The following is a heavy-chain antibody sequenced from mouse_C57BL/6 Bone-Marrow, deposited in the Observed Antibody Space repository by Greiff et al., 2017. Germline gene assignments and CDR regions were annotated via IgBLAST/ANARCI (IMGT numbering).Heavy chain of an antibody. V-gene: IGHV1-72*01. CDR1: GYTFTSYW. CDR3: ARDYYGSRFPAWFAY. Sequence: QVQLQQSGAELVKPGASVKLSCKASGYTFTSYWMHWVKQRPGRGLEWIGRIDPNSGGTTYNEKFKSKATMTVDKPSSTAYMQLSSLTSEDSAVYACARDYYGSRFPAWFAYWGQGTLVTVSA. J-gene: IGHJ3*01. CDR2: IDPNSGGT. D-gene: IGHD1-1*01.